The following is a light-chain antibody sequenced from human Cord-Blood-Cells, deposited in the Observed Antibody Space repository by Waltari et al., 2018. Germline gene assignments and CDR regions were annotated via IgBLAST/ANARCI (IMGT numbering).Light chain of an antibody. Sequence: DIQMTQSPSSLPPSVGDRVTITCQASQDISNYLNWYQQKPGKAPKLLIYDASNLETGVPSRFSGSGSGTDFTFTISSLQPEDIATYYCQQYDNLPLTFGGGTKVEFK. CDR1: QDISNY. CDR3: QQYDNLPLT. CDR2: DAS. J-gene: IGKJ4*01. V-gene: IGKV1-33*01.